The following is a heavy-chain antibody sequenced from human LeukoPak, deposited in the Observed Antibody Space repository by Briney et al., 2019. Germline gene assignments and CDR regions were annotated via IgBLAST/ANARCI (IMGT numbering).Heavy chain of an antibody. CDR3: ARDGSPFRPYFDY. J-gene: IGHJ4*02. D-gene: IGHD3-10*01. V-gene: IGHV3-30-3*01. CDR1: GFTFSSYA. Sequence: GGSLRLSCAASGFTFSSYAMHWVRQAPGKGLEWVAVISYDGSNKYYADSVKGRFTISRDNSKSTLYLQMNSLRAEDTAVYYCARDGSPFRPYFDYWGQGTLVTVSS. CDR2: ISYDGSNK.